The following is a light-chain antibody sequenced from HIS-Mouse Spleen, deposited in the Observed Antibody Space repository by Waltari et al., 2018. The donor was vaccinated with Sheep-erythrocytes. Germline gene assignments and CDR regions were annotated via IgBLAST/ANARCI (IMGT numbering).Light chain of an antibody. J-gene: IGLJ3*02. CDR1: SRHVGSYNL. CDR3: CSYAGSSTPWV. Sequence: QSALTQPASVSGSPGQSITIPCTGTSRHVGSYNLVSWYQQHPGKAPKLMIYEGSKRPSGVSNRFSGSKSGNTASLTISGLQAEDEADYYCCSYAGSSTPWVFGGGTKLTVL. V-gene: IGLV2-23*01. CDR2: EGS.